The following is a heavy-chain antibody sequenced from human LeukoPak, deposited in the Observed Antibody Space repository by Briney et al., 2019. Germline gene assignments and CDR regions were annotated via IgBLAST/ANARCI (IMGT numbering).Heavy chain of an antibody. CDR1: GFTFSSYS. D-gene: IGHD3-22*01. V-gene: IGHV3-21*01. J-gene: IGHJ4*02. CDR2: ISSFSDHI. Sequence: KPGGSLRLACAASGFTFSSYSMKWVRQAPGKGLEWVSSISSFSDHIYYVDSVKGRFTTSRDNAKNSLYLQMNSLRAEDTAVYYCAREDYHGTGLPGHWGQGTLVTVSS. CDR3: AREDYHGTGLPGH.